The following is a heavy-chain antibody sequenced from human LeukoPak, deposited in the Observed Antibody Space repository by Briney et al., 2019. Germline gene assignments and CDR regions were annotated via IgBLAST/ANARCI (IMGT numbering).Heavy chain of an antibody. CDR2: IYHSGST. J-gene: IGHJ4*02. V-gene: IGHV4-30-2*01. Sequence: PSQTLSLTCTVSGGSISSGGYYWSWIRQPPGKGLEWIGYIYHSGSTYYNPSLKSRVTISVDRSKNQFSLKLSSVTAADTAVYYCARGKGLRLRGALARYYFDYWGQGTLVTVSS. CDR3: ARGKGLRLRGALARYYFDY. CDR1: GGSISSGGYY. D-gene: IGHD5-12*01.